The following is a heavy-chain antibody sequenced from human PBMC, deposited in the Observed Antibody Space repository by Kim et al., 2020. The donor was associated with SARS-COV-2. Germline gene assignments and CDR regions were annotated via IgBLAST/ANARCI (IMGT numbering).Heavy chain of an antibody. Sequence: SETLSLTCAVYGGSFSGYYWSWIRQPPGKGLEWIGEINHSGSTNYNPSLKSRVTISVDTSKNQFSLKLSSVTAADTAVYYCASSNSGQLAPFDYWGQGTLVTVSS. CDR2: INHSGST. CDR3: ASSNSGQLAPFDY. V-gene: IGHV4-34*01. D-gene: IGHD6-13*01. CDR1: GGSFSGYY. J-gene: IGHJ4*02.